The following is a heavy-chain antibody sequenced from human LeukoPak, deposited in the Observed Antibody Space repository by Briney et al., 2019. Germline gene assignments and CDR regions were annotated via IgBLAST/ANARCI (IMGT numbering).Heavy chain of an antibody. J-gene: IGHJ6*03. CDR3: ARVTKNRGYYLDV. D-gene: IGHD3-22*01. CDR1: GVSISSSNSY. Sequence: SETLSLTCTVSGVSISSSNSYWGWIRQPPGKGLVWIGSIYYSGSAYYNASLKSRVTISVDTSKNHFSLRLSSVTAADTAVYYCARVTKNRGYYLDVWGKGTTVTISS. CDR2: IYYSGSA. V-gene: IGHV4-39*02.